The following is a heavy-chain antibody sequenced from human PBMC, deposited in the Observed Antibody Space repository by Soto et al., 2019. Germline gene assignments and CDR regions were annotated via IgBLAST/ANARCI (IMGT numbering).Heavy chain of an antibody. CDR2: TYYGASS. CDR1: GVTMSYGGYS. V-gene: IGHV4-30-2*03. Sequence: SETLSLTCSVSGVTMSYGGYSWSWIRQSPGKGLEWLGTTYYGASSYYNPSLRSRITILLDASTNQLSLKLSSVTAADTAVYFCVRVAGSASWYETDSWGQGILVTVSS. D-gene: IGHD6-13*01. CDR3: VRVAGSASWYETDS. J-gene: IGHJ4*02.